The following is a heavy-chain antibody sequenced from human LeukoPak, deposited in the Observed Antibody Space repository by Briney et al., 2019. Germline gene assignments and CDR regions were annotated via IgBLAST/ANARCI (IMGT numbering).Heavy chain of an antibody. CDR1: GDSIRSTTYY. D-gene: IGHD6-13*01. Sequence: SETLSLTCTVSGDSIRSTTYYWGWIRQPPGKGLEWIGYISYSGTTNYNPSLKSRVTISVAPSKNQFSLKLRSVTAPDTAVYYCARDRGNYFDYWGQGTLVTVSS. CDR2: ISYSGTT. CDR3: ARDRGNYFDY. V-gene: IGHV4-61*01. J-gene: IGHJ4*02.